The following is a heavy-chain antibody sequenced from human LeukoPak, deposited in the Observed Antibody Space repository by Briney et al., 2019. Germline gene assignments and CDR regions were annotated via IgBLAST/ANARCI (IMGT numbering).Heavy chain of an antibody. V-gene: IGHV3-48*01. CDR1: GFTFSSYS. D-gene: IGHD6-19*01. CDR2: ISSSSSTI. Sequence: GGALRLSCAASGFTFSSYSMNWVRQAPGKGLEGVSYISSSSSTIYYADSVKGRFTISRDNAKNSLYLQMNSLRAEDTAVYYCARDPGWNFDYWGQGTLVTVSS. J-gene: IGHJ4*02. CDR3: ARDPGWNFDY.